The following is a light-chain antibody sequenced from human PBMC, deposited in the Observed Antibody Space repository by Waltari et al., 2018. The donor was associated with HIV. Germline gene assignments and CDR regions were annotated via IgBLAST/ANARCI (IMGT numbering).Light chain of an antibody. V-gene: IGKV3-20*01. J-gene: IGKJ1*01. CDR1: QSVSSTY. CDR3: QQYGSSPQT. Sequence: EIVLTQSPGTLSLSPGERATLSCRASQSVSSTYLAWYQHKPGQAPRLLIYGASSRATCIPDRFSGSGSGTDVTLTITRLEPEDFAIYYCQQYGSSPQTFGQGTKVEI. CDR2: GAS.